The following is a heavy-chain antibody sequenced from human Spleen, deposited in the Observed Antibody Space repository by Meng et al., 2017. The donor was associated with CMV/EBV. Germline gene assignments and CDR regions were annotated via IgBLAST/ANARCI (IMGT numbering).Heavy chain of an antibody. CDR3: ASEVRAVAAFDY. J-gene: IGHJ4*02. CDR1: GFTFSSYS. Sequence: GGSLRLSCAASGFTFSSYSMNWVRQAPGKGLEWVSSISSSSSYIYYADSVKGRFTISRDNAKNSLYLQMNSLRAEDTVVYYCASEVRAVAAFDYWGQGTLVTVSS. V-gene: IGHV3-21*01. CDR2: ISSSSSYI. D-gene: IGHD6-19*01.